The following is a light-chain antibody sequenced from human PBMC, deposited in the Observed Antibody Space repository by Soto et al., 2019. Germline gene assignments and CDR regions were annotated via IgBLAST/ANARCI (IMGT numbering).Light chain of an antibody. CDR3: QLRGNWPH. Sequence: EIVLTQSPATLYLSPGERATLSCRASQTINNYLAWYQHKPGQAPMLLIYDASTRATGIPARFSCSESGTDFTLTISSLEPEDFVSYFCQLRGNWPHFGQGTRLEIK. CDR2: DAS. J-gene: IGKJ5*01. V-gene: IGKV3-11*01. CDR1: QTINNY.